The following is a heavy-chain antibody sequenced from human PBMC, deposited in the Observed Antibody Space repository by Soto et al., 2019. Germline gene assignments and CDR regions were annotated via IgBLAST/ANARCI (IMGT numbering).Heavy chain of an antibody. CDR3: ARVPSGGSSLYENYYYGMDV. CDR2: ISYDGSNK. D-gene: IGHD6-13*01. V-gene: IGHV3-30-3*01. J-gene: IGHJ6*02. CDR1: GFTFSSYA. Sequence: QVQLVESGGGVVQPGRSLRLSCAASGFTFSSYAVHWVRQAPGKGLEWVAVISYDGSNKYYADSVKGRFTISRDNSKNTLYLQMNSLRAEDTAVYYCARVPSGGSSLYENYYYGMDVWGQGTTVTVSS.